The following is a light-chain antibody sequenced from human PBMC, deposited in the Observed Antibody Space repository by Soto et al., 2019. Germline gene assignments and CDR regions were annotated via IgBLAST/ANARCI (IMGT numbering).Light chain of an antibody. CDR2: GAS. CDR3: QQYGSTPKT. V-gene: IGKV3-20*01. J-gene: IGKJ2*01. CDR1: QSVRSSY. Sequence: EMVLTQSPGTLSLSPGERATLSCRASQSVRSSYLAWFQQKPGQAPRLLIYGASSRDTGIPDRFSGSESGTDFTLTISRLEPEDFAVYYCQQYGSTPKTFGQGTKLEIK.